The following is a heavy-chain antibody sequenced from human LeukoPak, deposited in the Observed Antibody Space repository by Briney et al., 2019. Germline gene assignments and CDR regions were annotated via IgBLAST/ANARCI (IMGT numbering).Heavy chain of an antibody. CDR3: ATTILTTASYYFSYYMDV. D-gene: IGHD1-1*01. CDR1: GVSISSSNSY. CDR2: IYYSGNT. Sequence: SETLSLTCTVSGVSISSSNSYWGWIRQPPGKGLEWIGSIYYSGNTYYNASLKSQVSISIDTSKNQFSLRLTSVTAADTAVYYCATTILTTASYYFSYYMDVWGSGTTVTVS. V-gene: IGHV4-39*01. J-gene: IGHJ6*03.